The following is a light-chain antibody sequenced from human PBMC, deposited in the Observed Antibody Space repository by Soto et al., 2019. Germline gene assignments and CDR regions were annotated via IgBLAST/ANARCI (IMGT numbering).Light chain of an antibody. CDR2: ATS. V-gene: IGKV1-39*01. CDR1: QSISRY. J-gene: IGKJ5*01. CDR3: QQYNNWPAIT. Sequence: DIQMTQSPSSLSASVGDRVSITCRASQSISRYLNWYQQKPGKAPNLLIYATSSLQSGVPSRFSGSGSGTDFTLTISSLQSEDFAVYYCQQYNNWPAITFGQGTRLEIK.